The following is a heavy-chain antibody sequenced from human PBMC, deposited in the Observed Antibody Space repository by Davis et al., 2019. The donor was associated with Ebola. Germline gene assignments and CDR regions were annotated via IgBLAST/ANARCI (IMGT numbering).Heavy chain of an antibody. D-gene: IGHD2-15*01. CDR1: GGSISSGGYS. J-gene: IGHJ6*04. CDR3: ARGVVVVVAVTGYYYYGMDV. V-gene: IGHV4-30-2*01. Sequence: MPSETLSLTCAVSGGSISSGGYSWSWIRQPPGKGLEWIGYIYHSRSTYYNPSLKSRVTISVDRSKNQFSLKLGSVPAADTAVYYCARGVVVVVAVTGYYYYGMDVWGKGTTVTVSS. CDR2: IYHSRST.